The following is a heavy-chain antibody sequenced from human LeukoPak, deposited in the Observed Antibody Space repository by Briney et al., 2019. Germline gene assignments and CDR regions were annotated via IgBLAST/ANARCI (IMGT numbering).Heavy chain of an antibody. V-gene: IGHV3-23*01. Sequence: GGSLRLSCAASGFSFKNYAMSWVRQAPGKGLEWVSGITSGGSTYFADSVKGRFTISRDNGKNAIYLQMSSLRAEDTAVYYCAKCRYYDGSGYYEQYFFDYWGQGTLVTVSS. D-gene: IGHD3-22*01. CDR2: ITSGGST. J-gene: IGHJ4*02. CDR1: GFSFKNYA. CDR3: AKCRYYDGSGYYEQYFFDY.